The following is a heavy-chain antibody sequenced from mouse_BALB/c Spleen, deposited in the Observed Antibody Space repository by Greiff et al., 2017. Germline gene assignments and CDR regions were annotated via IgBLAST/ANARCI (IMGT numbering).Heavy chain of an antibody. CDR3: ARHYYGYDAPYDMDY. CDR2: ISNGGGST. D-gene: IGHD2-2*01. J-gene: IGHJ4*01. CDR1: GFTFSSYT. V-gene: IGHV5-12-2*01. Sequence: DVLLVESGGGLVQPGGSLKLSCAASGFTFSSYTMSWVRQTPEKRLEWVAYISNGGGSTYYPDTVKGRFTISRDNAKNTLYLQMSSLKSEDTAMYYCARHYYGYDAPYDMDYWGQGTSVTVSS.